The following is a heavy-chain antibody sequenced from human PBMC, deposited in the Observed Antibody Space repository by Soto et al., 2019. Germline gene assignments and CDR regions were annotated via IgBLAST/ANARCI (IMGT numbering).Heavy chain of an antibody. CDR1: GGTFSSYT. CDR2: IIPILGIA. Sequence: ASVKVSCKASGGTFSSYTISWVRQAPGQGLEWMGRIIPILGIANYAQKFQGRVTITADKSTSSAYMELSSLRSEDTAVYYCATSDWLLRKYYFDYWGQGTLVTVSS. D-gene: IGHD3-9*01. V-gene: IGHV1-69*02. CDR3: ATSDWLLRKYYFDY. J-gene: IGHJ4*02.